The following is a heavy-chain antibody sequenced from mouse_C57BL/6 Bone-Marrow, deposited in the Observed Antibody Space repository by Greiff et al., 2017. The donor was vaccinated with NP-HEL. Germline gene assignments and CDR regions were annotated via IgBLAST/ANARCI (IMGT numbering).Heavy chain of an antibody. J-gene: IGHJ2*01. CDR1: GFNIKDDY. V-gene: IGHV14-4*01. D-gene: IGHD1-2*01. Sequence: VHVKQSGAELVRPGASVKLSCTASGFNIKDDYMHWVKQRPEQGLEWIGWIDPENGDTEYASKFQGKATITADTSSNTAYLQLSSLTSEDTAVYYCTTGDWAALFDYWGQGTTLTVSS. CDR3: TTGDWAALFDY. CDR2: IDPENGDT.